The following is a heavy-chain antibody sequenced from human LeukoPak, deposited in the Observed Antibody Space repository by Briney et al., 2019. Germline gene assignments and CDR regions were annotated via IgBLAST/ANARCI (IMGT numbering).Heavy chain of an antibody. V-gene: IGHV1-69*06. Sequence: ASVKVSRKASGGTFSSYAISWVRQALGQGLEWMGGIIPIFGTANYAQKFQGRVTITADKSTSTAYMELRSLRSEDTAVYYCASEPYYDSSGYLDAFDIWGQGTMLTVSS. CDR3: ASEPYYDSSGYLDAFDI. CDR2: IIPIFGTA. J-gene: IGHJ3*02. D-gene: IGHD3-22*01. CDR1: GGTFSSYA.